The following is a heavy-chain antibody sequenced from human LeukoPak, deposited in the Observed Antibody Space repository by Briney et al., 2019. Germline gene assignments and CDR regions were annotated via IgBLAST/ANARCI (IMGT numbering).Heavy chain of an antibody. CDR1: GFTFSSYG. D-gene: IGHD2-15*01. V-gene: IGHV3-33*01. CDR3: ARGPPIYCSGGSCYDY. J-gene: IGHJ4*02. Sequence: PGRSLRLSCAASGFTFSSYGMHWVRQAPGKGLEWVAVIWYDGSNKYYADSVKGRFTISRDNSKNTLYLQMNSLRAEDTAVYYCARGPPIYCSGGSCYDYWGQGTLVTVSS. CDR2: IWYDGSNK.